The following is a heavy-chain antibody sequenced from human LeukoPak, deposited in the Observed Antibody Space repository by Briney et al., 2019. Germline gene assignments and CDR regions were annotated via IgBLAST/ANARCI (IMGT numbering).Heavy chain of an antibody. Sequence: GGSLRLSCAASGFTFSTYSMNWVRQAPGKGLEWVSSISSGSGYIYYADSVKGRFTISRDNAQNSLYLQMNGLRAEDTAVYYCAREGAVTAFDYWGQGTLVTVSS. V-gene: IGHV3-21*01. D-gene: IGHD4-11*01. CDR1: GFTFSTYS. J-gene: IGHJ4*02. CDR2: ISSGSGYI. CDR3: AREGAVTAFDY.